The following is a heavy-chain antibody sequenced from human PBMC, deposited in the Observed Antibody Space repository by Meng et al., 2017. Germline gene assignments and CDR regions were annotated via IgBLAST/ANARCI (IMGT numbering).Heavy chain of an antibody. CDR1: GDTAPSNSAA. D-gene: IGHD2-2*01. J-gene: IGHJ3*02. CDR3: ARVSLRYCSSTSCLEDDAFDI. V-gene: IGHV6-1*01. CDR2: TYYRSKWYN. Sequence: SLRLSLTCAISGDTAPSNSAAWNWIRQPPSRGLEWLGRTYYRSKWYNDYAVSVKSRITIKPDTSKNQFSLQLNSVTPEDTAVYYCARVSLRYCSSTSCLEDDAFDIWGQGTMVTVSS.